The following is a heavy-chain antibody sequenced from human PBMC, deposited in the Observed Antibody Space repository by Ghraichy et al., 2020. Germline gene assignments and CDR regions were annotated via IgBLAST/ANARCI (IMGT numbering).Heavy chain of an antibody. CDR1: GGSISSYY. J-gene: IGHJ6*02. CDR3: ARDYSSGWYGGGYYYGMDV. V-gene: IGHV4-4*07. D-gene: IGHD6-19*01. CDR2: IYTSGNT. Sequence: LSLTCTVSGGSISSYYWSWIRQPAGKGLEWIGRIYTSGNTNYNPSLKSRVTMSVDTSKNQFSLKLSSVTAADTAVYYCARDYSSGWYGGGYYYGMDVWGQGTTVTVSS.